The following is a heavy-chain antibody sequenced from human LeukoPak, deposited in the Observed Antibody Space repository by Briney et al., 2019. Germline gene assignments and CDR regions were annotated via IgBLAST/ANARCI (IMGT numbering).Heavy chain of an antibody. CDR3: ARDSGDGYNYDYYYYMDV. D-gene: IGHD5-24*01. Sequence: SEKVSCKASGGTFSSYAISWVRRAPGQGLEWMGGIIPIFGTANYAQKFQGRVTITTDESTSTAYMELSSLRSEDTAVYYCARDSGDGYNYDYYYYMDVWGKGTTVTVSS. J-gene: IGHJ6*03. CDR1: GGTFSSYA. CDR2: IIPIFGTA. V-gene: IGHV1-69*05.